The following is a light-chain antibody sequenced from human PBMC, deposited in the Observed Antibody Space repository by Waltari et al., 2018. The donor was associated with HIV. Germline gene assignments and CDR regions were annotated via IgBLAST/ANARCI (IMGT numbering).Light chain of an antibody. CDR2: KNY. V-gene: IGLV1-47*01. J-gene: IGLJ1*01. Sequence: QSVLTQPPSASGTPGQTVTISCSGSSSNTGNDNVSWYQQLPGMTPKLLIYKNYQRPSGVPDRFAGSKSGTSASLAISGLRSEDEADYYCVGWDGSLSGYVFGAGTTVTVL. CDR1: SSNTGNDN. CDR3: VGWDGSLSGYV.